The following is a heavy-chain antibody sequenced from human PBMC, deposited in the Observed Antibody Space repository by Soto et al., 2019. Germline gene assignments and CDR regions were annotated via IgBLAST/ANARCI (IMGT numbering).Heavy chain of an antibody. CDR1: GFTFSGYS. J-gene: IGHJ4*02. CDR2: IDTGNTIT. D-gene: IGHD2-15*01. CDR3: ARDESGQERHCSGSTCHSPFYFDY. Sequence: LRLSCAASGFTFSGYSMNWVRQAPGKGLEWVSYIDTGNTITHYADSVKGRFTISRDNAKNSLYLQMNNLRDEDTAVYFCARDESGQERHCSGSTCHSPFYFDYWARESRSPSPQ. V-gene: IGHV3-48*02.